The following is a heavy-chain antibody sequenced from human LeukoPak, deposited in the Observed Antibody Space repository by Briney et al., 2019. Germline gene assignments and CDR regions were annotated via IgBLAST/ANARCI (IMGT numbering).Heavy chain of an antibody. J-gene: IGHJ4*02. CDR2: INPSGGST. CDR1: GDTFNRYG. CDR3: ARGNSSGFDY. V-gene: IGHV1-46*02. D-gene: IGHD6-19*01. Sequence: ASVKVSCKASGDTFNRYGINWVRQAPGQGLEWMGIINPSGGSTSYAQKFQGRVTMTRDTSTSTVYMELSSLRSEDTAVYYCARGNSSGFDYWGQGTLVTVSS.